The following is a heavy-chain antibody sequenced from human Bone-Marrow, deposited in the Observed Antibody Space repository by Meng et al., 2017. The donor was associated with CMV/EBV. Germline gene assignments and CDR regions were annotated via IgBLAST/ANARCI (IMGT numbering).Heavy chain of an antibody. CDR2: IYYSGST. D-gene: IGHD3-9*01. V-gene: IGHV4-59*01. J-gene: IGHJ5*02. Sequence: LETLSLTCTVSGGSISSYYWSWIRQPPGKGLEWIGYIYYSGSTNYNPSLKSRVTISVDTSKNQFSLKLSSVTAADTAVYYCAGHMGEYYDILTGMGGWFYPWGQGTLVTVSS. CDR1: GGSISSYY. CDR3: AGHMGEYYDILTGMGGWFYP.